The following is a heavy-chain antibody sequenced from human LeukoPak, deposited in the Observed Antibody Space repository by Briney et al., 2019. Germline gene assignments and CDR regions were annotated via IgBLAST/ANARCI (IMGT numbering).Heavy chain of an antibody. Sequence: GASVTVSCTGSGYTFTRYAMHLVRQAPGPRLGWMGWINAGNGNTKYSQKFQGRVTITRDTSASTAYMELSSLRSEDTAVYYCARGSSGWYDYWGQGTLVTVSS. V-gene: IGHV1-3*01. CDR1: GYTFTRYA. J-gene: IGHJ4*02. CDR3: ARGSSGWYDY. CDR2: INAGNGNT. D-gene: IGHD6-19*01.